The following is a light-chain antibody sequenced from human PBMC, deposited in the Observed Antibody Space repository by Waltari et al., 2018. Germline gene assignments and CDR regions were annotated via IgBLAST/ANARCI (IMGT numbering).Light chain of an antibody. Sequence: DVVMTQSPLSLPATLCPAAAIPSKSSPSLVHSDGNTHLNWFQQRPGQSPRRLIYRVSNRDSGVPDRFSGSGSGTDFTLKISRVEAEDVGVYYCMQGTHWPYTVGQGTKLDIK. J-gene: IGKJ2*01. CDR3: MQGTHWPYT. CDR1: PSLVHSDGNTH. V-gene: IGKV2-30*02. CDR2: RVS.